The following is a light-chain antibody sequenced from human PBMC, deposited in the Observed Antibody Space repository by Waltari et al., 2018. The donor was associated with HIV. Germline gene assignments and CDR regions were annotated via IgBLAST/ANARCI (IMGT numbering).Light chain of an antibody. Sequence: DIQMTQSPSSLSASVGDRVTITCRASENISRYLNWYQQIPGRAPKLLIYAASSVHSGVPFRFSGSGSGTDFTLTISSLQPEDFATYYCQQSYTTPQTFGQGTKLEIK. V-gene: IGKV1-39*01. CDR2: AAS. J-gene: IGKJ2*01. CDR1: ENISRY. CDR3: QQSYTTPQT.